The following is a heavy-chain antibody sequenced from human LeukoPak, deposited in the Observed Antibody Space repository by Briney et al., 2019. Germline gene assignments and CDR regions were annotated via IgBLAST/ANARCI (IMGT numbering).Heavy chain of an antibody. CDR3: ARGYYDSRGDSNPFDI. CDR1: GGSISSSY. CDR2: ISHSGST. Sequence: PSETLSLTCTVSGGSISSSYWSWIRQPPGGGLEWIAYISHSGSTNYNPSLKSRVSISLDASRNQFSLKLTSVTAADTAIYFCARGYYDSRGDSNPFDIWGQGTMVTVSS. D-gene: IGHD3-22*01. V-gene: IGHV4-59*01. J-gene: IGHJ3*02.